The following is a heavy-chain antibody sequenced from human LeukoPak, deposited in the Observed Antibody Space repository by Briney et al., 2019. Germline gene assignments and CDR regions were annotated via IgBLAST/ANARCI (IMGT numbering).Heavy chain of an antibody. J-gene: IGHJ4*02. Sequence: PGGSLRLSCASSGFTFNNYAMTWVRQAPGQGLEWVSSITASGGSTYCADSVKGRVTISRDNSKNTLYLQMSSLRAEDTAVYYCARDYPTSGIVTIFDYWGQGTLVTVSS. CDR1: GFTFNNYA. D-gene: IGHD1-1*01. V-gene: IGHV3-23*01. CDR3: ARDYPTSGIVTIFDY. CDR2: ITASGGST.